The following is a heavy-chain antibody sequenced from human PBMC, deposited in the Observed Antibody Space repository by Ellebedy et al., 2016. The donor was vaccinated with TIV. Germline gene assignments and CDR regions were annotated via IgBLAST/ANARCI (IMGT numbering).Heavy chain of an antibody. CDR1: GYPFTGYY. J-gene: IGHJ5*02. V-gene: IGHV1-2*02. CDR3: ARNGYSAFSSPCRFDP. CDR2: INPNTGDT. D-gene: IGHD2-21*01. Sequence: ASVKVSCKASGYPFTGYYMHWVRQAPGQGLEWMGWINPNTGDTNYPKQFQGRVTMTRDTTISTAYMELNRLTSDDTAVYYCARNGYSAFSSPCRFDPWGQGTLVIVSS.